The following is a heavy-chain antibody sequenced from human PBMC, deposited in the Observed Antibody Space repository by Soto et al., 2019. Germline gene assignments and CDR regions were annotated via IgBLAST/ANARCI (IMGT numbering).Heavy chain of an antibody. Sequence: SVKVSCKSSGGTFSNHSINWVGQAPAQGLEWMGGILPIFGPANFAKNLQGRVTITADESTTTAYVELSSLTSEDTAVYYCATGSFTSTGGRIGYHYNAMDVWGHGTTVTVSS. CDR2: ILPIFGPA. V-gene: IGHV1-69*13. J-gene: IGHJ6*02. CDR1: GGTFSNHS. CDR3: ATGSFTSTGGRIGYHYNAMDV. D-gene: IGHD1-1*01.